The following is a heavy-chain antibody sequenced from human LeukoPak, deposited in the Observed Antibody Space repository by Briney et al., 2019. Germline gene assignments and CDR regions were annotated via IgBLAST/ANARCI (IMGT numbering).Heavy chain of an antibody. CDR1: GGSIGSYF. J-gene: IGHJ6*02. CDR2: INYIRTT. CDR3: ARSYSSSDHYYYYGMDV. V-gene: IGHV4-59*08. D-gene: IGHD6-13*01. Sequence: SETLSLTCTVSGGSIGSYFWSWIRQPPGKGLEWIGYINYIRTTDYNPSLKSRVTISLDTSKNRLSLKLSSVTAAGTAMYYCARSYSSSDHYYYYGMDVWGQGTTVTVSS.